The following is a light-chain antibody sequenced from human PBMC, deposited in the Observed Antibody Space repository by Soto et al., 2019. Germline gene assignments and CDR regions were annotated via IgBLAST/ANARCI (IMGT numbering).Light chain of an antibody. CDR1: SSNIGKNT. J-gene: IGLJ1*01. CDR3: SSYAGSNNYV. V-gene: IGLV1-44*01. CDR2: TNN. Sequence: QSVLTQPPSASGTPGQRVTISCSGSSSNIGKNTVNWYQQLPGTPPKLLIRTNNQRPSGVPDRFSGSKSGNSASLAISGLQSEDEADYYCSSYAGSNNYVFGTGTKVTVL.